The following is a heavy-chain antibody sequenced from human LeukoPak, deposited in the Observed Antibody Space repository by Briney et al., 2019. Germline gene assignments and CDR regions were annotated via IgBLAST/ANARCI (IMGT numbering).Heavy chain of an antibody. V-gene: IGHV1-69*05. CDR3: ARPISGSSLLFDY. CDR2: IIPIFGTA. Sequence: SVKVSCKASGGTFSSYAISWVRQAPGQGLEWLGGIIPIFGTANYAQKFQGRVTITTDESTSTAYMELSSLRSEDTAVYYCARPISGSSLLFDYWGQGTLVTVSS. D-gene: IGHD1-26*01. CDR1: GGTFSSYA. J-gene: IGHJ4*02.